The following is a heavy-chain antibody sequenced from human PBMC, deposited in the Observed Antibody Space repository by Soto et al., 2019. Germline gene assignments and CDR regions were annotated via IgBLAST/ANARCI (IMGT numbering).Heavy chain of an antibody. CDR1: GASLSDNY. D-gene: IGHD2-21*01. J-gene: IGHJ5*02. Sequence: PSETLSLTCAVYGASLSDNYCNWLRQPPGKGLEWIGEINHSGNTNYNPSLRSRVTISIDTSKNQLSLNLRSVSAADTAVYYCARGRGEFDAWGPGTPVTVSS. V-gene: IGHV4-34*01. CDR2: INHSGNT. CDR3: ARGRGEFDA.